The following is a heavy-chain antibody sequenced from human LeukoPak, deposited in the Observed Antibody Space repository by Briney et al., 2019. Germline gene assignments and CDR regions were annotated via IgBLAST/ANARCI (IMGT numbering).Heavy chain of an antibody. CDR3: ARGGYCSSTSCQDHWFDP. CDR1: GYTFTSYD. J-gene: IGHJ5*02. D-gene: IGHD2-2*01. V-gene: IGHV1-8*03. Sequence: ASVKVPCKASGYTFTSYDINWVRQATGQGLEWMGWMNPSSGNTGYAQKFQGRVTITRNTSISTAYMELSSLRSEDTAVYYCARGGYCSSTSCQDHWFDPWGQGTLVTVSS. CDR2: MNPSSGNT.